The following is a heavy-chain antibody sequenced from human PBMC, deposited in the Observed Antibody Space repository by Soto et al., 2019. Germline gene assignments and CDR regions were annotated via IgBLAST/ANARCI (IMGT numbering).Heavy chain of an antibody. CDR1: GYTFTGYY. J-gene: IGHJ6*02. CDR3: ARKVDATVGHYYGMDV. V-gene: IGHV1-2*02. CDR2: INPNSGAA. D-gene: IGHD4-17*01. Sequence: ASVKVSCKASGYTFTGYYMHWVRQAPGQGLEWMGGINPNSGAANYAQKFQGRVTMTADESTSTAYMELSSLRSEDTAVYYCARKVDATVGHYYGMDVWGQGTTVTVS.